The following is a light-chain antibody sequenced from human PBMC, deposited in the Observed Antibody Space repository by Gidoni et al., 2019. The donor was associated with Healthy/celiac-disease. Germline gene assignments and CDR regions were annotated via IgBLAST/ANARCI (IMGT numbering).Light chain of an antibody. Sequence: DIQMTQSPSSLSASVGDRVTITCRASQGISNYLAWYQLKPGKVPKLLIYAASTLQSGVPSRFSGSGSGTDFTLTISSLQPEDVATYYCQKYNSALGTFGQXTKVEIK. CDR3: QKYNSALGT. V-gene: IGKV1-27*01. CDR1: QGISNY. J-gene: IGKJ1*01. CDR2: AAS.